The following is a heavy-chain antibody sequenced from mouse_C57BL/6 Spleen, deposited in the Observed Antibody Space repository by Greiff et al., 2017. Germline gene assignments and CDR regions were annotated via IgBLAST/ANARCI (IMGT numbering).Heavy chain of an antibody. V-gene: IGHV7-3*01. D-gene: IGHD2-4*01. CDR1: GFTFTDYY. CDR2: IRNKANGYTT. Sequence: EVHLVESGGGLVQPGGSLSLSCAASGFTFTDYYMSWVRQPPGKALEWLGFIRNKANGYTTEYSASVKGRFTISRDNSQSILYLQMNALRAEDSATYYCERYIVEYDVGYYYAMDDWGQGTSVTVST. J-gene: IGHJ4*01. CDR3: ERYIVEYDVGYYYAMDD.